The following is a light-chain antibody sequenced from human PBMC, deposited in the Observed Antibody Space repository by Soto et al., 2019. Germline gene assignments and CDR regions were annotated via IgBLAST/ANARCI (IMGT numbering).Light chain of an antibody. CDR3: SSYTTTSTLWV. CDR1: SSDIGAGYR. J-gene: IGLJ3*02. Sequence: QSVLTQPPSVSGAPGERVTISCTGSSSDIGAGYRVRWYQQVPGTAPKLLIYDNTNRPSGVSVRFSGSKSGNTASLTISGLHTEDEADYYCSSYTTTSTLWVFGGGTKLTVL. V-gene: IGLV1-40*01. CDR2: DNT.